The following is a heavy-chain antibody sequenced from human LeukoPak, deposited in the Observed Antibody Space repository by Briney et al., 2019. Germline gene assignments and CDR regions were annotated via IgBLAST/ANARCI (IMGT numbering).Heavy chain of an antibody. Sequence: GGSLRLSCAASGFSFSRHGMHWVRQAPGKGLEWVTFMRYDGSNRYYADSVKGRFTISRDNSKNTLFLQMNSLRPEDTAVYYCAKTAPRSIQVWDYWGQGTLVTVSS. CDR2: MRYDGSNR. CDR1: GFSFSRHG. V-gene: IGHV3-30*02. D-gene: IGHD3-16*01. J-gene: IGHJ4*02. CDR3: AKTAPRSIQVWDY.